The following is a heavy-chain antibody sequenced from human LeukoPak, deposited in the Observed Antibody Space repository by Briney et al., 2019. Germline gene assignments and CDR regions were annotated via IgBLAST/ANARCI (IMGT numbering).Heavy chain of an antibody. CDR2: IKQDGSEK. D-gene: IGHD3-10*01. J-gene: IGHJ4*02. V-gene: IGHV3-7*01. CDR3: AREERSRYTPLLWFGELLFHFDY. CDR1: GFTFSSYW. Sequence: GGSLRLSCAASGFTFSSYWMSWVRQAPGKGLEWVANIKQDGSEKYYVDSVKGRFTISRDNAKNSLYLQMNSLRAEDTAVYYCAREERSRYTPLLWFGELLFHFDYWGQGTLVTVSS.